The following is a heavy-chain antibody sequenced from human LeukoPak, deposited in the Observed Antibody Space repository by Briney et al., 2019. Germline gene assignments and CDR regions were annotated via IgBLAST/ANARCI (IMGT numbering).Heavy chain of an antibody. D-gene: IGHD3-10*01. CDR1: GYTFTSYG. CDR3: ARVPDYYGSGSYSLLFDC. J-gene: IGHJ4*02. CDR2: ISAYNGNT. Sequence: GASVKVSCKASGYTFTSYGISWVRQAPGQGLEWMGWISAYNGNTNYAQKLQGRVTMTTDTSTSTAYMELRSLRSDDTAVYYCARVPDYYGSGSYSLLFDCWGQGTLVTVSS. V-gene: IGHV1-18*04.